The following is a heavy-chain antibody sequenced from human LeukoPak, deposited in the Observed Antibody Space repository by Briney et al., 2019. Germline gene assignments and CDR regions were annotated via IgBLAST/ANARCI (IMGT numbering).Heavy chain of an antibody. CDR3: ATEILGAPTPGAY. V-gene: IGHV4-4*02. CDR1: IDSTRGNY. D-gene: IGHD2-8*02. Sequence: PSETLSLTCAVSIDSTRGNYWSWVRQSPAKGLEWIGEVHRSGRTNYMPSLKSRVTISIDNSKDQISLDLASVTAADTAVYYCATEILGAPTPGAYWGQGTLVTVSS. J-gene: IGHJ4*02. CDR2: VHRSGRT.